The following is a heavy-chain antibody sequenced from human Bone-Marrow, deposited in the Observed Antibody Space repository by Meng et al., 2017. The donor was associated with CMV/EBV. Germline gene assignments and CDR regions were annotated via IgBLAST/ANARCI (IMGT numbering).Heavy chain of an antibody. Sequence: GSLRLSCAVYGGSFSGYYWSWIRQPPGKGLEWIGEINHSGSTNYNPSLKSRVTISVDTSKNQFSLKLSSVTDADTAVYYCAREGYCSSTSCYTNWFDPWGQGTLVTVSS. CDR1: GGSFSGYY. CDR3: AREGYCSSTSCYTNWFDP. D-gene: IGHD2-2*02. J-gene: IGHJ5*02. V-gene: IGHV4-34*01. CDR2: INHSGST.